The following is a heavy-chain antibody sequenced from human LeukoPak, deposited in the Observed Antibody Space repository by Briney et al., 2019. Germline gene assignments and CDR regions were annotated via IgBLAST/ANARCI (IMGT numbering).Heavy chain of an antibody. CDR1: GFSVSSNF. D-gene: IGHD4-23*01. J-gene: IGHJ5*02. CDR3: AKDQGGNHYNWFDP. CDR2: ISGSGGST. V-gene: IGHV3-23*01. Sequence: PGGSLRLSCAASGFSVSSNFMSWVRQAPGKGLEWVSAISGSGGSTYYADSVKGRFTISRDNSKNTLYLQMNSLRAEDTAVYYCAKDQGGNHYNWFDPWGQGTLVTVSS.